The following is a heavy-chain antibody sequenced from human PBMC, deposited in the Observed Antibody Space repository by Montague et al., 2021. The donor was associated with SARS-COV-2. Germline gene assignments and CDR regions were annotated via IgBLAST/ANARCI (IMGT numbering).Heavy chain of an antibody. CDR2: ISYDGSNK. CDR1: GFTFSSYG. D-gene: IGHD5-12*01. CDR3: ARTSGYRAPFDY. J-gene: IGHJ4*02. Sequence: SLRLSCAASGFTFSSYGMHWVRQAPGKGLEWVAVISYDGSNKYYADSVKGRFTISRDNSKNTLYLQMNSLRAEDTAVYYCARTSGYRAPFDYWGRGTLVTVSS. V-gene: IGHV3-30*03.